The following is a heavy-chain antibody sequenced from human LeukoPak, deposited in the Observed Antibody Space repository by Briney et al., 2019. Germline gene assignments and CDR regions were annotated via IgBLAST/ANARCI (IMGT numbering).Heavy chain of an antibody. CDR3: AREGFLEWLSLGRSYNWFDP. D-gene: IGHD3-3*01. V-gene: IGHV7-4-1*02. CDR1: GYTFTSYA. CDR2: INTNTGNP. J-gene: IGHJ5*02. Sequence: ASVKVSCKASGYTFTSYAMNWVRQAPGQGLEWMGWINTNTGNPTYAQGFTGRFVFSLDTSVSTAYLQISSLKAEDTAVYYCAREGFLEWLSLGRSYNWFDPWGQGTLVTVSS.